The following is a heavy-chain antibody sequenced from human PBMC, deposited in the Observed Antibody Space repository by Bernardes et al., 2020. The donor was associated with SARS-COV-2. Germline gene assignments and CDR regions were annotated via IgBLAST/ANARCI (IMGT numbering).Heavy chain of an antibody. J-gene: IGHJ4*02. Sequence: ASVKVSCETSGYTFTDHYVHWVRQTPGQGLEWMGWIYPNGGGTNYAQKFRGRVTLIRDTSIRTAYMDLTSLTPDDTAVYYCASVTYSSGSDFDYWGQGTLVTVSS. V-gene: IGHV1-2*02. D-gene: IGHD6-25*01. CDR2: IYPNGGGT. CDR1: GYTFTDHY. CDR3: ASVTYSSGSDFDY.